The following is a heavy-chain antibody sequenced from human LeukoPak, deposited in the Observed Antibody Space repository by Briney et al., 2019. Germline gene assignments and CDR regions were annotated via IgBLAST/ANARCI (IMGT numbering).Heavy chain of an antibody. CDR1: GGTFSSYA. V-gene: IGHV1-69*01. J-gene: IGHJ6*02. CDR2: IIPIFGTA. D-gene: IGHD2-21*01. CDR3: ANGGGYWDYYYYGMDV. Sequence: SVKVSCKASGGTFSSYAIGWVRQAPGQGLEWMGGIIPIFGTANYAQKFQGRVTITADESTSTAYMELSSLRSEDTAVYYCANGGGYWDYYYYGMDVWGQGTTVTVSS.